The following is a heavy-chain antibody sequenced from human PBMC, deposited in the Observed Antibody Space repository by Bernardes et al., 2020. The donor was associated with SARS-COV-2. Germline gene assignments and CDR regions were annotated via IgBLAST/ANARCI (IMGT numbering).Heavy chain of an antibody. J-gene: IGHJ4*02. CDR3: ATLHGLWSASFDF. Sequence: GGSLRLSCAASGFTFSGFFMIWIRQTPGKGLECLSYISSSGDSTYYADSVKGRFTISRDNAKRSLYLQMTDLGPEDTAVYYCATLHGLWSASFDFWGQGTLVTV. V-gene: IGHV3-11*01. CDR2: ISSSGDST. CDR1: GFTFSGFF. D-gene: IGHD3-16*01.